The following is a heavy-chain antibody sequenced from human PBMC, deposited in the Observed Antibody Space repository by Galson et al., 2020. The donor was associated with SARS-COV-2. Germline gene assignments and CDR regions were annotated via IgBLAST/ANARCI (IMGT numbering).Heavy chain of an antibody. D-gene: IGHD6-19*01. V-gene: IGHV4-39*01. CDR3: ARYDSSGWYAVDY. CDR2: IYYSGST. J-gene: IGHJ4*02. Sequence: WGWIRQPPGKGLEWIGSIYYSGSTYYNPSLKSRVTISVDTSKNQFSLKLSSVTAADTAVYYCARYDSSGWYAVDYWGQGTLVTVSS.